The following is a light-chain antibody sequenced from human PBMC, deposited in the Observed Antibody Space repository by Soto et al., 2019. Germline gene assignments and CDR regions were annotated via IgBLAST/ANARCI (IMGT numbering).Light chain of an antibody. CDR2: DVT. V-gene: IGLV2-8*01. CDR1: SSDVGAYNW. CDR3: SLYAGGDDVI. J-gene: IGLJ2*01. Sequence: QSALTQPPSASGSPGQSVAISCTGTSSDVGAYNWVSWYLQHPGKAPQLLIYDVTTRPSGVSNRFSGSKSGNTASLTISGLQDEDEAHYYCSLYAGGDDVIFGGGTKLTVL.